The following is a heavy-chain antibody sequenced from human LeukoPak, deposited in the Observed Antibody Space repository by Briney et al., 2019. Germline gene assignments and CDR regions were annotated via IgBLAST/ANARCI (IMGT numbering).Heavy chain of an antibody. Sequence: PGGSLRLSCAASRFTFSSYWMHWVRQAPGKGLVWVSRINSDGSHATYADSVKGRFTISRDNAKNSLYLQMNSLRAEDTAVYYCARVRGSYCLDYWGQGTLVTVSS. CDR1: RFTFSSYW. D-gene: IGHD3-16*01. CDR2: INSDGSHA. J-gene: IGHJ4*02. CDR3: ARVRGSYCLDY. V-gene: IGHV3-74*03.